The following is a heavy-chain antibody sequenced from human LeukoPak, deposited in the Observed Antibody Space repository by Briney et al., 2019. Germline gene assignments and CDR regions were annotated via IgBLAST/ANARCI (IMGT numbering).Heavy chain of an antibody. CDR1: GFTFSNYE. CDR3: AREKSGVFGDGLDI. CDR2: ITGSGDSI. J-gene: IGHJ3*02. D-gene: IGHD3-10*02. Sequence: GGSLILSCAASGFTFSNYEMNWVRQAPGKGLEWVSYITGSGDSIYYADSVKGRFTISRDNAKNSLYLQMNSLRAEDTAIYYCAREKSGVFGDGLDIWGQGTMVTVSS. V-gene: IGHV3-48*03.